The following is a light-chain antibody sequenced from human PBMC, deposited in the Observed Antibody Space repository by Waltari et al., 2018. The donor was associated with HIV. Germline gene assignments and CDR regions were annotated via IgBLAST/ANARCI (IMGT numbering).Light chain of an antibody. CDR2: GNK. CDR1: TSNSGAASD. Sequence: QSVLTQPPSVSGAPGQRVTISCTGSTSNSGAASDVHWYQQIPGTAPKLLIPGNKNRPAGVPDRFAASKSGTSASLTITGLQAEDEADYFCQSYDITLSASVVFGGGTKLTVL. J-gene: IGLJ2*01. V-gene: IGLV1-40*01. CDR3: QSYDITLSASVV.